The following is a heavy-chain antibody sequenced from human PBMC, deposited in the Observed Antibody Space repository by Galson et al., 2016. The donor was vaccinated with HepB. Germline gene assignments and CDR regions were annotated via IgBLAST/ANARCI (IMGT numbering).Heavy chain of an antibody. CDR3: ARDHADRAQVGTYYYYGMDV. V-gene: IGHV2-70*01. Sequence: PALVKPTQTLTLTCTFSGFSLSTSGMCVTWIRQPPGKALEWLALIDWDDDKYYGTSLKTRLTISKDTSKNQVVLTMTNMDPVDTATYYCARDHADRAQVGTYYYYGMDVWGQGTTVTVSS. D-gene: IGHD1-1*01. J-gene: IGHJ6*02. CDR2: IDWDDDK. CDR1: GFSLSTSGMC.